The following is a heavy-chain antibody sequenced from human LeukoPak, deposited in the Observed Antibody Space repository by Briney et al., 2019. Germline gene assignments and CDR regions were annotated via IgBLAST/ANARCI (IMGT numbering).Heavy chain of an antibody. J-gene: IGHJ5*02. D-gene: IGHD6-13*01. V-gene: IGHV1-69*05. CDR1: GGTFSSYA. CDR3: ARSIAAAGTGPYNWFDP. Sequence: AAVKVSCKASGGTFSSYAISGVRQAPGQGLEWRGGIIPIFGTANYAQKFPGRVTITTDASTRTAYMELSSLRSEDTAVYYCARSIAAAGTGPYNWFDPWGQGTLVTVSS. CDR2: IIPIFGTA.